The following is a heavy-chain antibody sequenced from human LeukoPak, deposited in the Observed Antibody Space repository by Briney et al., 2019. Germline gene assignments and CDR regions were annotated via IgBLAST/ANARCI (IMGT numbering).Heavy chain of an antibody. J-gene: IGHJ4*02. V-gene: IGHV4-34*01. CDR2: INHSGST. Sequence: SETLSLTCAVYGGSFSGYYRSWIRQPPGKGLEWIGEINHSGSTNYNPSLKSRVTISVDTSKNLFSLKLSSVTAADTAVYYCAAPDILTGNRIFDYWGQGTLVTVSS. CDR1: GGSFSGYY. D-gene: IGHD3-9*01. CDR3: AAPDILTGNRIFDY.